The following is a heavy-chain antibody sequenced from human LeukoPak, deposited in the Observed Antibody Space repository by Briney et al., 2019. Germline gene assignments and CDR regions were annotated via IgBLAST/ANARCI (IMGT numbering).Heavy chain of an antibody. CDR3: ARGEPAGRSGYYRDYYYYMDV. J-gene: IGHJ6*03. CDR1: GGTFSTNS. D-gene: IGHD3-3*01. V-gene: IGHV1-69*04. CDR2: IVPMIGLT. Sequence: GASVKVSCKASGGTFSTNSISWVRQAPGQGLEWVGRIVPMIGLTDHAQKFQGRVTITADESTSTAYMELSSLRSEDTAVYYCARGEPAGRSGYYRDYYYYMDVWGKGTTVTVSS.